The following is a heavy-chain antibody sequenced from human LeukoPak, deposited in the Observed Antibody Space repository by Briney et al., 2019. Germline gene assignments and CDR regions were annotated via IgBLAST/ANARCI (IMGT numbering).Heavy chain of an antibody. CDR1: GFTFSGYE. CDR3: AKDDPGYSSSWYDY. CDR2: ISGSGGST. V-gene: IGHV3-23*01. Sequence: GGSLRLSCAGSGFTFSGYEMNWVRQAPGKGLEWVSAISGSGGSTYYADSVKGRFTISRDNSKNTLYLQMNSLRAEDTAVYYCAKDDPGYSSSWYDYWGQGTLVTVSS. D-gene: IGHD6-13*01. J-gene: IGHJ4*02.